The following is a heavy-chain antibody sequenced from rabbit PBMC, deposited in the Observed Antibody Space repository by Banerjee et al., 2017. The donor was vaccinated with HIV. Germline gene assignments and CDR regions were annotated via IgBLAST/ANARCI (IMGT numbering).Heavy chain of an antibody. CDR1: GFDLSSYYY. V-gene: IGHV1S40*01. J-gene: IGHJ4*01. CDR3: AGDPWSGWNL. CDR2: IYAGSSGST. Sequence: QSLEESGGDLVKPEGSLTLTCTASGFDLSSYYYMCWVRQAPGKGLEWIACIYAGSSGSTQYANWAKGRFTISKISSTTVTLQMTSLTAADTATYFCAGDPWSGWNLWGQGTLVTVS. D-gene: IGHD4-1*01.